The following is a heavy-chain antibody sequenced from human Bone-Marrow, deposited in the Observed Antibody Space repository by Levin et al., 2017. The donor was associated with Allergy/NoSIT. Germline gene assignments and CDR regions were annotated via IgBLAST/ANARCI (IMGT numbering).Heavy chain of an antibody. CDR2: IKSESDGGIA. CDR1: EITFNNAW. J-gene: IGHJ4*02. Sequence: PGGSLRLSCTVSEITFNNAWMSWVRQAPGKGLEWVGRIKSESDGGIADYAAPVKGRFIISRDDSKNTVYLQMNSLKTEDTAVYYCTTIYLWTYYFDHWGQGTQVTVSS. CDR3: TTIYLWTYYFDH. D-gene: IGHD3/OR15-3a*01. V-gene: IGHV3-15*01.